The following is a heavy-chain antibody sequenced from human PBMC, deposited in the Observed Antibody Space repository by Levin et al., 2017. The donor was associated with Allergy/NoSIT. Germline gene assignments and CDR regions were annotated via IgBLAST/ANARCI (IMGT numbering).Heavy chain of an antibody. Sequence: GGSLRLSCAASGFTFSSYAMHWVRQAPGKGLEWVAVISYDGSNKYYADSVKGRFTISRDNSKNTLYLQMNSLRAEDTAVYYCARDYFRGRRAVAGYFDYWGQGTLVTVSS. CDR1: GFTFSSYA. V-gene: IGHV3-30-3*01. J-gene: IGHJ4*02. CDR3: ARDYFRGRRAVAGYFDY. CDR2: ISYDGSNK. D-gene: IGHD6-19*01.